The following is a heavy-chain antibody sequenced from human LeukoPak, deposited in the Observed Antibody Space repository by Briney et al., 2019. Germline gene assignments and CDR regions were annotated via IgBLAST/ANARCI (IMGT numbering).Heavy chain of an antibody. CDR3: AKYYYGSGSKGYFDY. V-gene: IGHV3-23*01. J-gene: IGHJ4*02. Sequence: PGGSLRLSCAASAFTFSSYAMSWVRQAPGKGLEWVSAISGSGGNTYYADSVKGRFSISRDNSKNTLYLQMNSVRAEDTAVYYCAKYYYGSGSKGYFDYWGQGTLVTVSS. CDR1: AFTFSSYA. CDR2: ISGSGGNT. D-gene: IGHD3-10*01.